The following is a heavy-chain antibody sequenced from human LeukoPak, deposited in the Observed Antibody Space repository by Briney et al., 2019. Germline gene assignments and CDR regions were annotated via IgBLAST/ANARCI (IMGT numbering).Heavy chain of an antibody. CDR3: ARVPVKAYCGGDCYIDY. CDR1: GGTFSSYT. V-gene: IGHV1-69*02. CDR2: IIPILGIA. Sequence: SVKVSCKASGGTFSSYTISWVRQAPGQGLEWMGRIIPILGIANYAQKFQGRVTVTADKSTSTAYMELSSLRSEDTAVYYCARVPVKAYCGGDCYIDYWGQGTLVTVSS. D-gene: IGHD2-21*01. J-gene: IGHJ4*02.